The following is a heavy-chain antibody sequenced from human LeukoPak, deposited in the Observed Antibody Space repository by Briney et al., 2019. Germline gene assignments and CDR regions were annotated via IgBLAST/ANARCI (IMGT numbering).Heavy chain of an antibody. J-gene: IGHJ6*03. V-gene: IGHV4-59*01. CDR2: IYYSGST. CDR1: GGSISSYY. D-gene: IGHD2-15*01. Sequence: SETLSLTCTVSGGSISSYYWSWIRQPPGKGLEWIGYIYYSGSTNNNPSLKSRVTISVDKSKNQISLKLSSVTAADTAVYYCARVLRYCSGGNCYSGGLGYMDVWGKGTTVTISS. CDR3: ARVLRYCSGGNCYSGGLGYMDV.